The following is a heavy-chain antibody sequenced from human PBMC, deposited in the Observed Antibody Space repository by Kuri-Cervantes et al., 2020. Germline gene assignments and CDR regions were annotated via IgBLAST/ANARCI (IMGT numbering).Heavy chain of an antibody. CDR2: INHSGST. V-gene: IGHV4-34*01. D-gene: IGHD6-6*01. CDR3: ARWGYASSSRIFDY. CDR1: GGSFSGYY. J-gene: IGHJ4*02. Sequence: SETLSLTCAVYGGSFSGYYWSWIRQPPGKGLEWIGEINHSGSTNYNPPLKSRVTISVDTSKNQFSLNLSSVTAADTAVYYCARWGYASSSRIFDYWGQGTLVTVSS.